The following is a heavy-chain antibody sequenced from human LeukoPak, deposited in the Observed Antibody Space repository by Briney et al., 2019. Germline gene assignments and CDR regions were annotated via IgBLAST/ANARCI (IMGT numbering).Heavy chain of an antibody. CDR2: INPNSGGT. CDR1: GYTFTGYY. D-gene: IGHD1-26*01. J-gene: IGHJ4*02. CDR3: ARLSSVGATVGY. V-gene: IGHV1-2*02. Sequence: ASVKVSCKASGYTFTGYYMHWVRQAPGQGLEWMGWINPNSGGTNYAQKFQGRVTMTRDTSISTAYMELSRPRSDDTAVYYCARLSSVGATVGYWGQGTLVTVSS.